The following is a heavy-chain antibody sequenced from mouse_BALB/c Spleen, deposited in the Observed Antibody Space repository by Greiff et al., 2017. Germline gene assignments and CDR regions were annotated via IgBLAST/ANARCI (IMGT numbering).Heavy chain of an antibody. CDR3: ANLWEYAMDY. Sequence: QVQLQQSGAELVKPGASVKLSCTASGFNIKDTYMHWVKQRPGHGLEWIGEILPGSGSTNYNEKFKGKATFTADTSSNTAYMQLSSLTSEDSAVYYCANLWEYAMDYWGQGTSVTVSS. J-gene: IGHJ4*01. V-gene: IGHV1-9*01. CDR1: GFNIKDTY. D-gene: IGHD1-1*02. CDR2: ILPGSGST.